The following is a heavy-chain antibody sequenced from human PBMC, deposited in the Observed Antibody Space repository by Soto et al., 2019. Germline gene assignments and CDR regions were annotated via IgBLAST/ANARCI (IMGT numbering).Heavy chain of an antibody. CDR3: VRIRYQLPSSVLWLDH. J-gene: IGHJ5*02. D-gene: IGHD4-17*01. CDR2: INHVGGT. Sequence: SETLSLTCAVCGGFLSESYWTWIRQPPGKGLEWIGEINHVGGTKYNPSLKSRVTMSVDTSQNQFSLRLISVPAADTAMYFCVRIRYQLPSSVLWLDHWGQGTQVTVSS. CDR1: GGFLSESY. V-gene: IGHV4-34*01.